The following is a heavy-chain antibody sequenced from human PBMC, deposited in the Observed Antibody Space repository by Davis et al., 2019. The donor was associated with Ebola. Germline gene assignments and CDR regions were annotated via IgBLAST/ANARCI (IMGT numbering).Heavy chain of an antibody. J-gene: IGHJ3*02. CDR2: ISSTSSYI. CDR3: ARKYYYDSSGYGRRAFDI. CDR1: GFTFTTYS. D-gene: IGHD3-22*01. V-gene: IGHV3-21*01. Sequence: PGGSLRLSCAASGFTFTTYSMNWVRQAPGKGLEWVSSISSTSSYIYYADSLKGRFTISRDNAKNSLYLQMNSLRAEDTAVYYCARKYYYDSSGYGRRAFDIWGQGTMVTVSS.